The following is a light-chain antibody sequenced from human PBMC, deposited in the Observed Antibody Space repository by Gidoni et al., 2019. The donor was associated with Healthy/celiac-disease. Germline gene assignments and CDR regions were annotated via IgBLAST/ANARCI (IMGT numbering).Light chain of an antibody. CDR3: QQYNNWPLT. CDR2: GAS. CDR1: QSVSSN. J-gene: IGKJ4*01. V-gene: IGKV3-15*01. Sequence: EIVMTRSPATLSVSPGERATLSCRASQSVSSNVAWYQQKPGQAPRLLIYGASTRATGIPARFSGSGSGTEFTLTISSLQSEDFAVYYCQQYNNWPLTFGGGTKVEIK.